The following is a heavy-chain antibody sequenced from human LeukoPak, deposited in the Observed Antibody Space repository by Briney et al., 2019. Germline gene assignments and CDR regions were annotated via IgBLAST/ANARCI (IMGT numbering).Heavy chain of an antibody. CDR3: AREFSDGDYGSPYYYGMDV. V-gene: IGHV3-48*01. CDR2: ISSSSSTI. J-gene: IGHJ6*02. D-gene: IGHD4-17*01. Sequence: GGSLRLSCAASGFTFSSYSMNWVRQAPGKGLGWVSYISSSSSTIYYADSVKGRFTISRDNAKNSLYLQMNSLRAEDTAVYYCAREFSDGDYGSPYYYGMDVWGQGTTVTVSS. CDR1: GFTFSSYS.